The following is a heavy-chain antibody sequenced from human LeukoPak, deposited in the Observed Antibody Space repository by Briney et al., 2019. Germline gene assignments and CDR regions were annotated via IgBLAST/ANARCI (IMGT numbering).Heavy chain of an antibody. CDR3: AKTLEALLPPVWFDP. V-gene: IGHV3-23*01. D-gene: IGHD2/OR15-2a*01. CDR2: ISGSGGSS. Sequence: PGGSLRLSCAASGFPFSSYAMTSVRQAPGKGVERVPAISGSGGSSYYAQSVKGQFNISSDNPKKPLDLQMNSRRAEDTAVYDCAKTLEALLPPVWFDPWGQGTLVTVSS. CDR1: GFPFSSYA. J-gene: IGHJ5*02.